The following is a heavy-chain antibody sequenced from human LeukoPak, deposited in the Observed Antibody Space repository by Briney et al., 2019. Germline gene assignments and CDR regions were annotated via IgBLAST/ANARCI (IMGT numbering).Heavy chain of an antibody. V-gene: IGHV4-61*01. CDR1: GGSLTSGSYY. CDR2: IYYSVST. CDR3: ARVTWLRLPDY. J-gene: IGHJ4*02. D-gene: IGHD5-12*01. Sequence: SETLSVTCTVSGGSLTSGSYYWSWIRQPPGKGLEWIGYIYYSVSTNYNPSLKSRATITVDTSKNQFSLKLSSVTAADTAVYYCARVTWLRLPDYWGQGTLVTVSS.